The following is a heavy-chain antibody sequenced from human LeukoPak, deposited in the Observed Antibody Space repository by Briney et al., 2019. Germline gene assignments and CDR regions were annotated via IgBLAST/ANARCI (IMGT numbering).Heavy chain of an antibody. J-gene: IGHJ3*02. CDR1: GGSISSGDFY. V-gene: IGHV4-30-4*01. Sequence: SQTLSLTCTVSGGSISSGDFYWSWIRQPPGKGLEWIGSIYYSGNPYYNPSLKSRVTISVDTSKNQFSLKLSSVTAADTALYYCARDRANYADYRHAFDIWGQGTMVTVSS. CDR2: IYYSGNP. D-gene: IGHD4-17*01. CDR3: ARDRANYADYRHAFDI.